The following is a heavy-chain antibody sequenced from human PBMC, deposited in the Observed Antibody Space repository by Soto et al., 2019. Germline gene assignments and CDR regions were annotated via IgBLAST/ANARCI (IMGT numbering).Heavy chain of an antibody. J-gene: IGHJ4*02. V-gene: IGHV3-7*03. CDR1: GFSFSSYS. CDR2: IHENGHFK. D-gene: IGHD4-4*01. Sequence: GGSLRLSCAASGFSFSSYSMSWIRQAPGKGLEWLAHIHENGHFKFYVDSAKGRFTISRDDALNSLYLQMNSLRAEDTAMYYCARDEGVPINYRFDYWGQGTLVTVSS. CDR3: ARDEGVPINYRFDY.